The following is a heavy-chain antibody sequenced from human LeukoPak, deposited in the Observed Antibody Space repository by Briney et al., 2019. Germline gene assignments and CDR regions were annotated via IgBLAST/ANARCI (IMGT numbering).Heavy chain of an antibody. V-gene: IGHV3-30*02. J-gene: IGHJ4*02. D-gene: IGHD6-13*01. CDR1: GFTFSNNG. CDR3: AKDRWDSSSWSGFDY. Sequence: GGSLRLSCAASGFTFSNNGMHWVRQAPGKGLEWVAFIRYDGSNKYYADSVKGRFTVSRDNSENTLYLQLNSLKSDDTAVYYCAKDRWDSSSWSGFDYWGQGTLVTVSS. CDR2: IRYDGSNK.